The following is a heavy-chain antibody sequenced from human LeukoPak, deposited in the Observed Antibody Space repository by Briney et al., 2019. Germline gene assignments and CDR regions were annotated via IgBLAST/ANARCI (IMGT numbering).Heavy chain of an antibody. CDR2: ISSSSSTV. J-gene: IGHJ3*02. D-gene: IGHD1-1*01. Sequence: PGGSLRLSCAASGLTFSSYSMNWVRQAPGKGLEWVSYISSSSSTVYYADSVKGRFTISRDNAKNSLYLQMNSLRDEDTAVYYCARGIQLERPDAFDIWGQGTMVTVSS. CDR1: GLTFSSYS. CDR3: ARGIQLERPDAFDI. V-gene: IGHV3-48*02.